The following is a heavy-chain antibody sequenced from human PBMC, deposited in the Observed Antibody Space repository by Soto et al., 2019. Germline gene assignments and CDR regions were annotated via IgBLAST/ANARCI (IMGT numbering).Heavy chain of an antibody. J-gene: IGHJ3*02. D-gene: IGHD1-26*01. CDR1: GFTFSSYS. Sequence: PGGSLRLSCAASGFTFSSYSMNWVRQAPGKGLEWVSSISSSSSYIYYADSVKGRFTISRDNAKNSLYLQMNSLRAEDTAVYYCARLKLFIVGATPIRIGAFDIWGQGTMVTVSS. CDR2: ISSSSSYI. V-gene: IGHV3-21*01. CDR3: ARLKLFIVGATPIRIGAFDI.